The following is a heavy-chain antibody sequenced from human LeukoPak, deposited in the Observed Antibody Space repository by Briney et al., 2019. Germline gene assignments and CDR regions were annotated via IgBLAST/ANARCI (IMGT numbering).Heavy chain of an antibody. J-gene: IGHJ4*02. CDR1: GYSFTNYW. V-gene: IGHV5-51*01. Sequence: GESLQISCKGSGYSFTNYWIAWVRQMPGKGLEWMGITYSGDSDTRYSPSFQGQVTISVDKSISTAYLQWSSLKASDTAMYYCARRRAVAGTYYFDYWGQGTLVTVSS. D-gene: IGHD6-19*01. CDR3: ARRRAVAGTYYFDY. CDR2: TYSGDSDT.